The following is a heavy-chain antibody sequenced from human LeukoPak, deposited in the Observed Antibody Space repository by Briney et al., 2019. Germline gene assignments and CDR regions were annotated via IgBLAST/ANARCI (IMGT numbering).Heavy chain of an antibody. Sequence: GRSLRLSCAASGFTFSGSAMHWVRQASGKGLEWVGRIRTKANTYATAYAASVKGRFTISRDDSNNTAYLQMNSLKTEDTAVYFCTRYGGGDYYDAFDIWGQGTMVTVSS. V-gene: IGHV3-73*01. CDR2: IRTKANTYAT. D-gene: IGHD1-26*01. CDR3: TRYGGGDYYDAFDI. CDR1: GFTFSGSA. J-gene: IGHJ3*02.